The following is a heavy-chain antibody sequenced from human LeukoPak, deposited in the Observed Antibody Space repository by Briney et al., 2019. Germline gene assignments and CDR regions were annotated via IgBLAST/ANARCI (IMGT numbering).Heavy chain of an antibody. Sequence: SSGTLSLTCAVSGGSISSSNWWSWVRQPPGKGLEWIGEIYHSGSTNYNPSLKSRVTISVDTSKNQFSLRLSSVTAADTAVYYCARERGRPITMIVVTGKPNWFDPWGQGTLVTVSS. J-gene: IGHJ5*02. D-gene: IGHD3-22*01. CDR3: ARERGRPITMIVVTGKPNWFDP. V-gene: IGHV4-4*02. CDR2: IYHSGST. CDR1: GGSISSSNW.